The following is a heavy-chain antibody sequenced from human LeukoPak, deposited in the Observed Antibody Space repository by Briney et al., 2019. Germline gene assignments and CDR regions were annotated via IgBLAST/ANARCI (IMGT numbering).Heavy chain of an antibody. CDR2: ISSSGSTI. CDR1: GFTFSDYY. J-gene: IGHJ4*02. D-gene: IGHD5-18*01. V-gene: IGHV3-11*01. Sequence: GGSLRLSCAASGFTFSDYYMSWIRQAPGKGLEWVSYISSSGSTIYYADSVKGRFTISRDNSRNTVYLQMNSLRAEDTAVYYCANDLGWIQLNLGRGQGTLVTVSS. CDR3: ANDLGWIQLNLG.